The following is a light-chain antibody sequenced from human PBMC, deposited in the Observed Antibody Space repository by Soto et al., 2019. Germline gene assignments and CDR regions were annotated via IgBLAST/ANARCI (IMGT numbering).Light chain of an antibody. CDR1: SSDVGGYNY. Sequence: QSALTQPASVSGSPGQSITISCTGTSSDVGGYNYVSWYQQLPGKAPKLMIYDVSNRPSGVSNRFSGSKSVNTASLTISGLQAGDEADHYCSSYTSSNTLYVFGTGTKLTVL. J-gene: IGLJ1*01. CDR2: DVS. CDR3: SSYTSSNTLYV. V-gene: IGLV2-14*01.